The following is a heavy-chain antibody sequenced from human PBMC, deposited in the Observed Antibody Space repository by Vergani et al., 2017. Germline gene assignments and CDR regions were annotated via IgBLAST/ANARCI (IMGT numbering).Heavy chain of an antibody. V-gene: IGHV5-51*01. J-gene: IGHJ6*03. CDR2: IYPGDSDT. CDR1: GYSFTSYW. CDR3: ARLLYYVWSGSKDYYYDYMDV. Sequence: EVQLVQSGAEVKKPGESLKISCKGSGYSFTSYWIGWVRQMPGKGLEWMGIIYPGDSDTRYSPSFQGQVTISADKYISTAYLQWSSLKASDTAMYDCARLLYYVWSGSKDYYYDYMDVWGKGTTVTVSS. D-gene: IGHD3-3*01.